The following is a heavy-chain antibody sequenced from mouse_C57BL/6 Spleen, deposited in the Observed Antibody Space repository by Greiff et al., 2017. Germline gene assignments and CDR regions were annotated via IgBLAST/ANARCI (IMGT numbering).Heavy chain of an antibody. J-gene: IGHJ4*01. D-gene: IGHD2-1*01. CDR1: GYTFTSYW. V-gene: IGHV1-69*01. CDR3: ARYYYGNYYAMDY. CDR2: IDPSDSYT. Sequence: QVQLQQPGAELVMPGASVKLSCKASGYTFTSYWMHWVKQRPGQGLEWIGEIDPSDSYTNYNQKFKGKSTLTVDKSSSTAYMQLSSLTSEDSAVYYCARYYYGNYYAMDYWGQGTSVTVSS.